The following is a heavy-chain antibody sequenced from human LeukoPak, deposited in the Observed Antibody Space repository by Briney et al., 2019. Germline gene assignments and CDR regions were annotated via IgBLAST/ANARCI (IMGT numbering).Heavy chain of an antibody. V-gene: IGHV3-30*14. D-gene: IGHD7-27*01. CDR2: ISYDGSNK. Sequence: GGSLRLSCAASGFTVSSNYMSWVRQAPGKGLEWVAVISYDGSNKYYADSVKGRFTISRDNSKNTLYLQMNSLRAEDTAVHYCARVLTGDQFGAFDIWGQGTMVTVSS. J-gene: IGHJ3*02. CDR3: ARVLTGDQFGAFDI. CDR1: GFTVSSNY.